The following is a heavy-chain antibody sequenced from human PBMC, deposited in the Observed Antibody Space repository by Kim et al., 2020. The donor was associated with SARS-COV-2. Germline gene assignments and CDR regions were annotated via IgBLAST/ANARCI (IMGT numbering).Heavy chain of an antibody. J-gene: IGHJ4*02. Sequence: ASVNVSCKASGYTFTSYGISWVRQAPGQGLEWMGWISAYNGNTNYAQKLQGRVTMTTDTSTSTAYMELRSLRSDDTAVYYCARGEYYYDSSAPSFDYWGQGTLVTVSS. CDR3: ARGEYYYDSSAPSFDY. CDR1: GYTFTSYG. CDR2: ISAYNGNT. V-gene: IGHV1-18*04. D-gene: IGHD3-22*01.